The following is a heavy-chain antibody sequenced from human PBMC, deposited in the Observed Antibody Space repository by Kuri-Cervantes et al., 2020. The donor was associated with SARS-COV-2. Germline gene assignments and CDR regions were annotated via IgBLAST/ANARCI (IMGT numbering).Heavy chain of an antibody. D-gene: IGHD5-24*01. CDR3: ARKVEMATISH. CDR2: INHRGST. J-gene: IGHJ4*02. V-gene: IGHV4-34*01. Sequence: SDTLTPTVAVYGGPFSGYYWSWIRKPPGKGLEWIGEINHRGSTNYNPSLTSRVTISVDTPKNPFSLKLSSVTAADTAVYYCARKVEMATISHWGQGTLVTVSS. CDR1: GGPFSGYY.